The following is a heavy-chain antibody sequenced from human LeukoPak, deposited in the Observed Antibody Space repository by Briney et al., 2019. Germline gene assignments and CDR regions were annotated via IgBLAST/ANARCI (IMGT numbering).Heavy chain of an antibody. CDR3: ARGSGDILTGYRGMDV. D-gene: IGHD3-9*01. CDR1: GFPVGSYY. V-gene: IGHV3-53*01. J-gene: IGHJ6*02. CDR2: IYKGGTT. Sequence: PGGSLRLSCEASGFPVGSYYLTWVRQAPVKVLEWVSAIYKGGTTYYADSVKGRFTVSRDNSKNSFSLQMNSLSADDTAVYYCARGSGDILTGYRGMDVWGQGTTVTVSS.